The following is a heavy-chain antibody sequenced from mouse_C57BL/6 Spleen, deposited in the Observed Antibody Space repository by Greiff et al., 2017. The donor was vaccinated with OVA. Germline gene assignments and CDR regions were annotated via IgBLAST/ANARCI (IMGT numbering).Heavy chain of an antibody. J-gene: IGHJ1*03. D-gene: IGHD1-1*01. CDR2: INPNNGGT. Sequence: EVKLQESGPELVKPGASVKIPCKASGYTFTDYNMDWVKQSHGKSLEWIGDINPNNGGTIYNQKFKGKATLTVDKSSSTAYMELRSLTSEDTAVYYCARGTYYGSSYGYFDVWGTGTTVTVSS. CDR1: GYTFTDYN. V-gene: IGHV1-18*01. CDR3: ARGTYYGSSYGYFDV.